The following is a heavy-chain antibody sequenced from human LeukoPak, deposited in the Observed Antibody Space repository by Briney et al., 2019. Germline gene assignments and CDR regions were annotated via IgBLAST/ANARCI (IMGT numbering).Heavy chain of an antibody. Sequence: SETLSLTCAVYGGSFSGYYWSWIRQPPGKGLEWIGEINHSGSTNYNPSLKSRVSISVDTSKNQFSLKLSSVTAADTAVYYCARGGYCGGDCYFYYWGQGTLVTVSS. D-gene: IGHD2-21*02. J-gene: IGHJ4*02. CDR2: INHSGST. V-gene: IGHV4-34*01. CDR1: GGSFSGYY. CDR3: ARGGYCGGDCYFYY.